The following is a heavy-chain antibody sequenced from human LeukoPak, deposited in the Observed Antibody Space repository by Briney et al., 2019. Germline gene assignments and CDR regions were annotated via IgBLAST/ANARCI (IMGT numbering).Heavy chain of an antibody. V-gene: IGHV3-30*02. CDR2: IRYDGSHE. Sequence: GGSLRLSCGASGFTFSTHDMHWVRQAPGKGLEWVAFIRYDGSHEYYADSVKGRFTISRDNSKNTLYLQMNSVRSEDTAVYYCARDQDWNDRGGLDYWGQGTLVTVSS. J-gene: IGHJ4*02. CDR3: ARDQDWNDRGGLDY. D-gene: IGHD1-1*01. CDR1: GFTFSTHD.